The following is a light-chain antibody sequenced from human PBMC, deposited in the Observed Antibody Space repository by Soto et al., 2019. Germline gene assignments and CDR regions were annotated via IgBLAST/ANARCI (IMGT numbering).Light chain of an antibody. CDR2: KAS. CDR1: QTISSW. Sequence: RMTQSPRTLSGSVGDIVTITFRASQTISSWLAWYQQKPGKAPKLLIYKASTLKSGVPSRFSGSGSGTEFTLTISSLQSEDFAVYYGQQYHNWPPWTFGQGTKVDIK. CDR3: QQYHNWPPWT. V-gene: IGKV1-5*03. J-gene: IGKJ1*01.